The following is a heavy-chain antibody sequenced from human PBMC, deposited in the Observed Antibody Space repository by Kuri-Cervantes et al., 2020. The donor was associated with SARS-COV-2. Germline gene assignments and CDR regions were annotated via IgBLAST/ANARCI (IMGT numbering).Heavy chain of an antibody. J-gene: IGHJ6*03. CDR1: GGSISSHY. CDR3: ARDGGPAANTPWFNYYYYYMDV. V-gene: IGHV4-59*11. Sequence: SETLSLTCTVSGGSISSHYWSWIRQPPGKGLEWIGYIYYSGSTNYNPSLKSRVTISVDTSKNQFSLKLSSVTAADTAVYYCARDGGPAANTPWFNYYYYYMDVWGKGTTVTVSS. D-gene: IGHD2-2*01. CDR2: IYYSGST.